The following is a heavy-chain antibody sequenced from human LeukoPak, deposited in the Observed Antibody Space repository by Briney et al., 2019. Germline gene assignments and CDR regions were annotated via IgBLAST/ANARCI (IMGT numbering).Heavy chain of an antibody. CDR3: ARGRNYDFWSGYPPRGYYYGMDV. V-gene: IGHV4-34*01. D-gene: IGHD3-3*01. CDR2: INHSGST. Sequence: PSETLSLTCAVYGGSFSGYYWSWIRQPPGKGLEWIGEINHSGSTNYNPSLKSRVIISVDTSKNQFSLKLSSVTAADTAVYYCARGRNYDFWSGYPPRGYYYGMDVWGQGTTVTVSS. J-gene: IGHJ6*02. CDR1: GGSFSGYY.